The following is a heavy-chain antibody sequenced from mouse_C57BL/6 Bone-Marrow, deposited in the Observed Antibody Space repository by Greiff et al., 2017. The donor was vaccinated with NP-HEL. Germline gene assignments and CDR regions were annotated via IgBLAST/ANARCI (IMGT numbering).Heavy chain of an antibody. CDR3: ARDDDGYPRGY. Sequence: EVQGVESGGGLVQSGRSLRLSCATSGFTFSDFYMEWVRQAPGKGLEWIAASRNKANDYTTEYSASVKGRFIVSRDTSQSILYLQMNALRAEDTAIYYCARDDDGYPRGYWGKGTTLTVSS. CDR1: GFTFSDFY. J-gene: IGHJ2*01. V-gene: IGHV7-1*01. D-gene: IGHD2-3*01. CDR2: SRNKANDYTT.